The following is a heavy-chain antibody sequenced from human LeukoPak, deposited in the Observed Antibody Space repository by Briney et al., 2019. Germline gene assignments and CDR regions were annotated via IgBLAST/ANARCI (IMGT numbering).Heavy chain of an antibody. V-gene: IGHV3-23*01. Sequence: GGSLRLSCAASGFTFSSYAMSWVRQAPGKGLEWVSAISGGGGSTYYADSVKGRFTISRDNSKNTLYLQMNSLRAEDTAVYYCASPLLGGPTTKYYYMDVWGKGTTVTVSS. CDR2: ISGGGGST. J-gene: IGHJ6*03. CDR1: GFTFSSYA. CDR3: ASPLLGGPTTKYYYMDV. D-gene: IGHD1-26*01.